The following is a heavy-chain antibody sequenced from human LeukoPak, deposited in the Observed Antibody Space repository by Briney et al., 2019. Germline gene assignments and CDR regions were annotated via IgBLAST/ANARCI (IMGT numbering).Heavy chain of an antibody. CDR2: IYYSGST. CDR1: GGSISSYY. Sequence: SETLSLTCTVSGGSISSYYWSWIRQPPGKGLEWIGYIYYSGSTNYNPSLKSRVTISVDTSKNQFSLKLSSVTAADTAVYYCARVLGGSYDYYYYYGMDVWGQGTTVTVSS. D-gene: IGHD1-26*01. V-gene: IGHV4-59*01. J-gene: IGHJ6*02. CDR3: ARVLGGSYDYYYYYGMDV.